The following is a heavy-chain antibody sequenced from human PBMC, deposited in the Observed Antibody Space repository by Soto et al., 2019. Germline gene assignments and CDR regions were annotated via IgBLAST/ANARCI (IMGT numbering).Heavy chain of an antibody. J-gene: IGHJ6*02. V-gene: IGHV3-30*18. Sequence: QVQLVESGGGVVQPGRSLRLSCAASGFTFSSYGMHWVRQAPGKGLEWVAVISYDGSNKYYADSVKGRFTISRDNSKNTLYLQMNSLRAEDTAVYYCAKDLRNWEGYYYGMDVWGQGTTVTVSS. CDR1: GFTFSSYG. CDR2: ISYDGSNK. CDR3: AKDLRNWEGYYYGMDV. D-gene: IGHD7-27*01.